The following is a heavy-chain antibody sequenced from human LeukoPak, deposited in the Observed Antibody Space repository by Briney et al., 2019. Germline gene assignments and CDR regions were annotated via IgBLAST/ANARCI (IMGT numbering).Heavy chain of an antibody. CDR2: ISYDGSNK. D-gene: IGHD5-18*01. J-gene: IGHJ6*02. Sequence: GGSLRLSCAASGFTFSSYAMHWVRQAPGKGLEWVAVISYDGSNKYYADSVKGRFTIYRDNSKNTLYLQMNSLRAEDTAVYYCAKDLNSYGYYYYGMDVWGQGTTVTVSS. CDR1: GFTFSSYA. CDR3: AKDLNSYGYYYYGMDV. V-gene: IGHV3-30*04.